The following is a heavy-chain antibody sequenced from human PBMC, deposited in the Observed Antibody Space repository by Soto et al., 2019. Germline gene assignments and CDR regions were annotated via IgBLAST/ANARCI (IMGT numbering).Heavy chain of an antibody. CDR2: ISYDGRNK. J-gene: IGHJ4*02. CDR1: GFVFRDYA. V-gene: IGHV3-30*04. Sequence: QVQLVASGGGVVQPGRSLRLSCAASGFVFRDYAMHWVRQAPGKGLEWVALISYDGRNKYYADSVRGRFSISRENSKKTVSLQMDSLRPEDTAMYFWARGFAWGYFDPPYFDFWGRGTLVAVSS. CDR3: ARGFAWGYFDPPYFDF. D-gene: IGHD5-18*01.